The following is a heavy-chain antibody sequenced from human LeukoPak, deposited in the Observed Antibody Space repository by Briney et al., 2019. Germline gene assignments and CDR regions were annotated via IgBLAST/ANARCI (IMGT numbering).Heavy chain of an antibody. V-gene: IGHV5-51*01. CDR2: IYPGDSDT. J-gene: IGHJ6*02. D-gene: IGHD4-17*01. CDR1: GYSFTSYW. CDR3: ARSNDYGDYYYYGMDV. Sequence: GESLKISCKGSGYSFTSYWIGWVRQMPGKGLEWMGIIYPGDSDTRYSPSFQGQVTISADKSISTAYLQWSSLKASDTAMYYCARSNDYGDYYYYGMDVWGQGTTVAVSS.